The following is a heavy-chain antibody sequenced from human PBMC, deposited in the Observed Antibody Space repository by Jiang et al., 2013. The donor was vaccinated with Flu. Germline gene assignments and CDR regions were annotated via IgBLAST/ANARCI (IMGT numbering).Heavy chain of an antibody. CDR1: DSTLIHFG. J-gene: IGHJ4*02. D-gene: IGHD1-1*01. CDR3: VRFGTNIGGGGTSWGY. V-gene: IGHV3-7*04. Sequence: SGDGLVQPGGSLRLSCAALDSTLIHFGTTWVRQTPGKGAWTWVASVKPDGSDKHYVDSVKGRFTISRDNAKDSLYLQMNSLRAEDTAVYYCVRFGTNIGGGGTSWGYWGQGALVTVSS. CDR2: VKPDGSDK.